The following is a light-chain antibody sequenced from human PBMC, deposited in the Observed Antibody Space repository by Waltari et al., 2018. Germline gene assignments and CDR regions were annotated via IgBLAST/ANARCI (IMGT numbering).Light chain of an antibody. Sequence: DIVMTQSPDSLAVSLGERATINCKSSQNVLYAFNNKNFLSLYQQKPGQPPRLLIYWASTREAGVPDRFSGSGSGADFSLTISSLQTDDAAVYYCQQYHSTPYTFGPGTKLEI. CDR1: QNVLYAFNNKNF. CDR3: QQYHSTPYT. J-gene: IGKJ2*01. V-gene: IGKV4-1*01. CDR2: WAS.